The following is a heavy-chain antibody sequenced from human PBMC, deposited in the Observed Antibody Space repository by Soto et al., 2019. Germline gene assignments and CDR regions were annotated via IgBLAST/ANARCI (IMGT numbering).Heavy chain of an antibody. Sequence: GGSLRLSCAPSGFTFSNYAMFWVRQAPGKGLEWVSTIFAGGGSTYYADSVKGRFTISRDNSKNILFLQMDSLRAGDTAVYFCTTEWLHPALDYWGQGTLVTVSS. V-gene: IGHV3-23*01. J-gene: IGHJ4*02. CDR3: TTEWLHPALDY. D-gene: IGHD5-12*01. CDR2: IFAGGGST. CDR1: GFTFSNYA.